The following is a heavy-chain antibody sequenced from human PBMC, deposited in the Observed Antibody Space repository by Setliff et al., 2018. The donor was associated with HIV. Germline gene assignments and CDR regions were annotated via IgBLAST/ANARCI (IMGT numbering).Heavy chain of an antibody. D-gene: IGHD3-9*01. V-gene: IGHV3-21*01. Sequence: PGGSLRLSCAASGFTFSSYSMNWVRQAPGKGLEWVSSISSSSSYIYYADSLKGRFTISRDNAKNSLYLQMNSLRAEDTAVYYCARDLGTDYNILTGYYSSRAFDIWGQGTMVTVSS. CDR3: ARDLGTDYNILTGYYSSRAFDI. CDR1: GFTFSSYS. J-gene: IGHJ3*02. CDR2: ISSSSSYI.